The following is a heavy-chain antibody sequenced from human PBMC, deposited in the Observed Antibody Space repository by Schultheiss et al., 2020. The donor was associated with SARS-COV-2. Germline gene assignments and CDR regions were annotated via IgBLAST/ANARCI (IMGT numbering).Heavy chain of an antibody. CDR3: ARDRAGEDFDY. D-gene: IGHD7-27*01. J-gene: IGHJ4*02. V-gene: IGHV3-48*03. CDR1: GFTFSSYE. CDR2: ISSSGSTI. Sequence: GESLKISCAASGFTFSSYEMNWVRQAPGKGLEWVSYISSSGSTIYYADSVKGRFTIARDNAKNSLYLQMNSLRAEDAAGYYWARDRAGEDFDYGGQGTVVAGSS.